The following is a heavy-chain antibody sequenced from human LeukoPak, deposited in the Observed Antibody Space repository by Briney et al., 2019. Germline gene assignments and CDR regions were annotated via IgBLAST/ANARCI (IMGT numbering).Heavy chain of an antibody. Sequence: SETLSLTCTVSGGSISSSSYYWGWIRQPPGKGLEWIGSIYYSGSTYYNPSLKSRVTISVDTSKNQFSLKLSSVTAADTAVYYCARHQKGYGDYGGETNFDYWGQGTLVTVSP. J-gene: IGHJ4*02. D-gene: IGHD4-17*01. CDR1: GGSISSSSYY. V-gene: IGHV4-39*01. CDR2: IYYSGST. CDR3: ARHQKGYGDYGGETNFDY.